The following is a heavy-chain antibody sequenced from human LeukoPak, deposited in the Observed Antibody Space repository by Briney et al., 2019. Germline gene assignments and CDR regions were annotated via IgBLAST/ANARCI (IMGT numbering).Heavy chain of an antibody. J-gene: IGHJ4*02. CDR3: ARVKYYYDSSGYTYYFDY. D-gene: IGHD3-22*01. Sequence: VPPSETLSLTCTVSAVSISSYYWGWIRQPPGTGLEWIGFIFYSGSTNYNPSLKSRVTISVDTSKNQFSLKLSSVTAADTAVYYCARVKYYYDSSGYTYYFDYWGQGTLVTVSS. CDR2: IFYSGST. V-gene: IGHV4-59*01. CDR1: AVSISSYY.